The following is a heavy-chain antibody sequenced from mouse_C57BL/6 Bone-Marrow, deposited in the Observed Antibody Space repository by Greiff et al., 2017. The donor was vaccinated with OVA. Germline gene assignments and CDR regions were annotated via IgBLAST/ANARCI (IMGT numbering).Heavy chain of an antibody. CDR1: GFNIKDDY. Sequence: EVKLMESGAELVRPGASVKLSCTASGFNIKDDYMHWVKQRPEQGLEWIGWIDPENGDTEYASKFQGKATITADTSSNTAYLQLSSLTSEDTAVYYCTTGLFFDYWGQGTTLTVSS. CDR3: TTGLFFDY. D-gene: IGHD3-1*01. J-gene: IGHJ2*01. V-gene: IGHV14-4*01. CDR2: IDPENGDT.